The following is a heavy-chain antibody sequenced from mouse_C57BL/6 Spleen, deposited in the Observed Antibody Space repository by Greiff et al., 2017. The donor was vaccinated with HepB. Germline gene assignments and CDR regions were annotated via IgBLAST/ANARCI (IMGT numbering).Heavy chain of an antibody. Sequence: QVQLQQSGAELAKPGASVKLSCKASGYTFTSYWMHWVKQRPGQGLEWIGYINPSSGYTKYNQKFKDKATLTADKSSSTAYMQLGSLTYEDSAVYYCARHYDYDGAWFAYWGQGTLVTVSA. V-gene: IGHV1-7*01. D-gene: IGHD2-4*01. CDR3: ARHYDYDGAWFAY. CDR1: GYTFTSYW. CDR2: INPSSGYT. J-gene: IGHJ3*01.